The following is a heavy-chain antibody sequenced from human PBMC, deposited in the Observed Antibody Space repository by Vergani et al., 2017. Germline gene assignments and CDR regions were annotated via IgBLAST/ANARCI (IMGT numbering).Heavy chain of an antibody. J-gene: IGHJ4*02. V-gene: IGHV3-30*14. Sequence: VQLVESGGGLVQPGGSLRLSCAASGFTFRSYAIHWVRQAPGKGLEWGAVISDDGSKKYFGDSVKGRFTISRDNSKNTVYLQMNSLRAEDTAVYYCARDTYSSSPRFDYWGQGTLVTVSS. CDR1: GFTFRSYA. CDR2: ISDDGSKK. D-gene: IGHD6-6*01. CDR3: ARDTYSSSPRFDY.